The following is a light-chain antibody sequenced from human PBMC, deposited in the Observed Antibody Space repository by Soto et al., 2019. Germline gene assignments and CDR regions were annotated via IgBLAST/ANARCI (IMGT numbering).Light chain of an antibody. CDR2: ATS. CDR1: QSVSTNY. Sequence: EIVLTQSPGTLSLSPGDTATLSCRASQSVSTNYLGWYQQKPGQAPRLLIYATSNRATGIPDRFSGSGSGTDFTLIISRVQPEDFAVYYCQQYGTSPLTFGGGTKAEIK. V-gene: IGKV3-20*01. J-gene: IGKJ4*01. CDR3: QQYGTSPLT.